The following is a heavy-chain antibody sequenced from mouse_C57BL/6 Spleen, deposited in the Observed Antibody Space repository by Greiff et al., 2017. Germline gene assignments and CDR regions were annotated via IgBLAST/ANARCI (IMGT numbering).Heavy chain of an antibody. V-gene: IGHV1-4*01. D-gene: IGHD2-10*02. J-gene: IGHJ4*01. Sequence: VKLVESGAELARPGASVKMSCKASGYTFTSYTMHWVKQRPGQGLEWIGYINPSSGYTKYNQKFKDKATSTADKSSSTAYMQLSSLTSEDSAVYYCARRYGNPLYAMDYWGQGTSVTVSS. CDR3: ARRYGNPLYAMDY. CDR2: INPSSGYT. CDR1: GYTFTSYT.